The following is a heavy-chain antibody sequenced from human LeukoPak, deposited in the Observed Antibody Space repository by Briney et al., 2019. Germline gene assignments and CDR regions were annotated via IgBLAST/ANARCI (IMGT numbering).Heavy chain of an antibody. Sequence: SETLSLTCTVSGGSISSYYWSWIRQPPGKGLEWIGYIYYSGSTNYNPSLKSRVTISVDTSKNQFSLKLSSVTAADTAVYYCARVDYYDSSGYRWAFDIWGQGTMVTVSS. J-gene: IGHJ3*02. CDR1: GGSISSYY. CDR3: ARVDYYDSSGYRWAFDI. CDR2: IYYSGST. V-gene: IGHV4-59*01. D-gene: IGHD3-22*01.